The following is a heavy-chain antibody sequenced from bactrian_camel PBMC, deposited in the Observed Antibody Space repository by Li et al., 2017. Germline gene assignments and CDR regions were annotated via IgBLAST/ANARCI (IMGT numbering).Heavy chain of an antibody. D-gene: IGHD2*01. V-gene: IGHV3S55*01. CDR3: ASSYQRGINWSDSGKYTY. J-gene: IGHJ4*01. CDR2: IDSDGTT. CDR1: GYLFGDSC. Sequence: VQLVESGGGSVQAGGSLTLSCRGSGYLFGDSCMAWFRQPPRGGREAVAQIDSDGTTKYTDSVKGRSTISRDNAENTLYLQLNSLKTEDTAMYYCASSYQRGINWSDSGKYTYWGQGTQVTVS.